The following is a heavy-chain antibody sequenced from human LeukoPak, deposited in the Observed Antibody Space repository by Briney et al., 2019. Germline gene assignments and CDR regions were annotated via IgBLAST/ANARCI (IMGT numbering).Heavy chain of an antibody. J-gene: IGHJ4*02. CDR1: GFTFSSYA. Sequence: GGSLRLSCAASGFTFSSYAMSGVRQAPRKGLGWVSAISVSVGSTYYADSVKGRFTISRDNSKNTLYLQMNTLRAEDTAVYYCAKIGLTGVAPIFDYWGQGTLVTVSS. D-gene: IGHD1-14*01. CDR3: AKIGLTGVAPIFDY. V-gene: IGHV3-23*01. CDR2: ISVSVGST.